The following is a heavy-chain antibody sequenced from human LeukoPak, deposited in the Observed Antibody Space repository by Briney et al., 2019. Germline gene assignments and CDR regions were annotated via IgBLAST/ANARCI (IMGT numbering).Heavy chain of an antibody. V-gene: IGHV3-7*01. CDR2: IKQDGSEK. J-gene: IGHJ4*02. CDR3: ARLIVGAIDY. D-gene: IGHD1-26*01. CDR1: GFTFSNYW. Sequence: GGSLRLSCAASGFTFSNYWMSWVRQAPGKGLEWAANIKQDGSEKYYVDSVKGRFTISRDNAEDSLYLQMNSLGAEDTAVYYCARLIVGAIDYWGQGTLVTVSS.